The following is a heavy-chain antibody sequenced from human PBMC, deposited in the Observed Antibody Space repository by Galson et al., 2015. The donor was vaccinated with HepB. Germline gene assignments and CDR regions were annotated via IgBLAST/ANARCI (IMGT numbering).Heavy chain of an antibody. CDR1: GFTFDDYA. V-gene: IGHV3-9*01. D-gene: IGHD6-19*01. J-gene: IGHJ4*02. Sequence: SLRLSCAASGFTFDDYAMHWVRQAPGKGLEWVSGISWNSGSIGYADSVKGRFTISRDNAKNSPYLQMNSLRAEDTALYYCAKDESSGPLDDWGQGTLVTVSS. CDR2: ISWNSGSI. CDR3: AKDESSGPLDD.